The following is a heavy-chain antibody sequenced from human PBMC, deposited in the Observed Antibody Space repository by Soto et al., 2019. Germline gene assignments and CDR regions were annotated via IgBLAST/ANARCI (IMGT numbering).Heavy chain of an antibody. Sequence: GGSLRLSCAAYGFSFTTYAMHWARQAPGKGLEWVAVISDDGSIKYYADSVKGRFTISRDNSKNTFYLQMNSLRGDDTALYYCARAIETAMDPCDYWGQGALVTVSS. D-gene: IGHD5-18*01. CDR2: ISDDGSIK. V-gene: IGHV3-30-3*01. CDR1: GFSFTTYA. CDR3: ARAIETAMDPCDY. J-gene: IGHJ4*02.